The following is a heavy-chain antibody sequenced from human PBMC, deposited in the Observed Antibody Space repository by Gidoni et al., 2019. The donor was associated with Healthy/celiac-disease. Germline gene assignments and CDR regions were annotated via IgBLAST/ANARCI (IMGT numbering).Heavy chain of an antibody. D-gene: IGHD3-22*01. CDR1: GYTFTGYY. Sequence: QVQLVQSGAEVKKPGASVKVSCKASGYTFTGYYMHWVRQAPGQGLEWMGWINPNSGGTNYAQKFQGWVTMTRDTSISTAYMELSRLRSDDTAVYYCARQSGYYDSSGYYFDYWGQGTLVTVSS. CDR3: ARQSGYYDSSGYYFDY. J-gene: IGHJ4*02. CDR2: INPNSGGT. V-gene: IGHV1-2*04.